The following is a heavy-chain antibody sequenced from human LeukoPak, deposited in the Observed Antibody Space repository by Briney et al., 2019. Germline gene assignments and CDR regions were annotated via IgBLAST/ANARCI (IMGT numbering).Heavy chain of an antibody. CDR2: INPSGGST. Sequence: ASVKVSCKASGYTFTSYYMHWVRQAPGQGLEWMGIINPSGGSTSYAQKFQGRVTMTRDTSTSTVYMELSSLRSEDTAVYYCARVNYDILTGYYTLGYFDYWGQGTLVTVSS. CDR3: ARVNYDILTGYYTLGYFDY. CDR1: GYTFTSYY. V-gene: IGHV1-46*01. J-gene: IGHJ4*02. D-gene: IGHD3-9*01.